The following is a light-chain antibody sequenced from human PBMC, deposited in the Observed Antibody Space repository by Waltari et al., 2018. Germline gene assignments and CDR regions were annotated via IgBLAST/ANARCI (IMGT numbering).Light chain of an antibody. V-gene: IGLV1-44*01. CDR2: SND. CDR3: AAWDDSLNGQNV. Sequence: QSVLTQPPSASGTTGQRVTISCSGTSHNIGSNSVNWYQPLPGTAPKLLIYSNDQRPSGVPDRFSGSKSGTSASLAISGLQSEDEAVYYCAAWDDSLNGQNVCGTGTKVTVL. J-gene: IGLJ1*01. CDR1: SHNIGSNS.